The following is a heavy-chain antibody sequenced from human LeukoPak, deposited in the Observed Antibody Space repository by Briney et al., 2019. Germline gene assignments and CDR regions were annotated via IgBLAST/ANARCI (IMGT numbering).Heavy chain of an antibody. V-gene: IGHV4-30-4*01. CDR3: ARVSGQGGDYYDSSGYTLYDY. CDR2: IYYSGST. D-gene: IGHD3-22*01. J-gene: IGHJ4*02. Sequence: PSETLSLTCTVSGGSISSGDYYWSWIRQPPGKGLEWIGYIYYSGSTYYNSSLKSRVTISVDTSKNQFSLKLSSVTAADTAVYYCARVSGQGGDYYDSSGYTLYDYWGQGTLVTVSS. CDR1: GGSISSGDYY.